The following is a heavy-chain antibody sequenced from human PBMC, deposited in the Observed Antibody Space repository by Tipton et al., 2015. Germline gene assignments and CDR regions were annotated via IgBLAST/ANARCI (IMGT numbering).Heavy chain of an antibody. J-gene: IGHJ4*02. CDR3: AREGWNSDSSGYDY. Sequence: TLSLTCTVSGGSISSYYWSWIRQPPGKGLEWIGYIYYSGNTTYNPSLKSRVTISVDTSKNQFSLRLRFVTAADTAVYYCAREGWNSDSSGYDYWGQGTLVTVSS. V-gene: IGHV4-59*01. CDR1: GGSISSYY. D-gene: IGHD3-22*01. CDR2: IYYSGNT.